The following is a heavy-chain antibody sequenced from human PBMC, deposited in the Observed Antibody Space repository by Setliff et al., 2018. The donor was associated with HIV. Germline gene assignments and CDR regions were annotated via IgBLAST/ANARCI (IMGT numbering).Heavy chain of an antibody. CDR3: ARGSPEAYQDSGWYN. CDR1: GGSISSYY. D-gene: IGHD6-19*01. V-gene: IGHV4-59*01. CDR2: IYYSGGT. Sequence: KTSETLSLTCTVSGGSISSYYWSWIRQPPGKGLEWIGYIYYSGGTSYNPSLKGRVTISVETSKNQFSVRLNSVTAADTAVYYCARGSPEAYQDSGWYNWGQGTLVTVSS. J-gene: IGHJ4*02.